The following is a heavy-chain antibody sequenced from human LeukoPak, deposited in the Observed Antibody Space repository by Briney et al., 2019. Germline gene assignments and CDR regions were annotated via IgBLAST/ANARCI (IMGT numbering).Heavy chain of an antibody. Sequence: PSETLSLTCTVSGYSIRSGHYWGWIRQPPGKGLEWIGSMYHSGTTSYNPSLKSRVTMAVDTSKNQFSLELTSVTAADTAVYYCARLRNRSGSYYLSDYYYMDVWGKGTTVTVSS. V-gene: IGHV4-38-2*02. J-gene: IGHJ6*03. CDR2: MYHSGTT. D-gene: IGHD3-10*01. CDR1: GYSIRSGHY. CDR3: ARLRNRSGSYYLSDYYYMDV.